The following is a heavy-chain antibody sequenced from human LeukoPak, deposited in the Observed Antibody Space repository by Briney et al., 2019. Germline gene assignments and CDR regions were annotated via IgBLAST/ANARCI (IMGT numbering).Heavy chain of an antibody. CDR3: AKDISGRYYGGAFDI. CDR1: GFTFSSYA. J-gene: IGHJ3*02. Sequence: PGGSLRLSCAASGFTFSSYAMSRVRQAPGKGLEWVSAISGSGDSTYCADSVKGRFTISRDNSNNTLYLQMNSLRAEDTAVYYCAKDISGRYYGGAFDIWGQGTMVTVSS. CDR2: ISGSGDST. D-gene: IGHD1-26*01. V-gene: IGHV3-23*01.